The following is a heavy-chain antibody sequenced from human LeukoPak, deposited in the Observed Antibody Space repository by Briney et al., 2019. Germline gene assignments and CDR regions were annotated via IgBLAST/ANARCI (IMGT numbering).Heavy chain of an antibody. V-gene: IGHV3-23*01. CDR2: ISGSGGST. J-gene: IGHJ3*02. CDR1: GFPFSSYA. D-gene: IGHD3-9*01. CDR3: AKTLTGYKQGAFDI. Sequence: GGSLRLFCAASGFPFSSYAMSWARQAPGKGLEWVSAISGSGGSTYYADSVKGRFTISRDNSKNTLYLQMNSLRAEDTAVYYCAKTLTGYKQGAFDIWGQGTMVTVSS.